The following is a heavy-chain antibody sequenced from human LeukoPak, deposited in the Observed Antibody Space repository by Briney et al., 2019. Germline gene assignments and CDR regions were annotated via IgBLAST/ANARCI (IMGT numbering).Heavy chain of an antibody. CDR3: ARSEVGATPFDP. Sequence: SETLSLTCTVSGGSISSGGYYWSWIRQHPGKGLEWIGYIYYSGSTYYNPSLKSRVTISVDTSKNQFSLKLSSVTAADTAVYYCARSEVGATPFDPWGQGTLVTVSS. J-gene: IGHJ5*02. CDR2: IYYSGST. D-gene: IGHD1-26*01. V-gene: IGHV4-31*03. CDR1: GGSISSGGYY.